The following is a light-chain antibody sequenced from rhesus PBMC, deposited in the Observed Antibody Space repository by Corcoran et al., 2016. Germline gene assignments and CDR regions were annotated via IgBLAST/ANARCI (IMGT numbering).Light chain of an antibody. J-gene: IGKJ1*01. CDR1: QGISSY. V-gene: IGKV1-32*02. Sequence: DIQMSQSPSSLSASVGDRVTITCRASQGISSYLNWYQQKPGKAPKLLIYYANSLASGVPSRVSGSGSGTECTLTISSLQPEDFATYYCQQGNSNPRTFGQGTKVEIK. CDR2: YAN. CDR3: QQGNSNPRT.